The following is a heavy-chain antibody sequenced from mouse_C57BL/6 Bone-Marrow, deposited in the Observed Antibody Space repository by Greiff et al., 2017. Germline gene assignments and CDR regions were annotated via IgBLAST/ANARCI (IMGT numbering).Heavy chain of an antibody. J-gene: IGHJ2*01. D-gene: IGHD2-4*01. CDR3: ARPIYYDYDDGFDY. CDR1: GFTFSSYG. CDR2: LSSGGSYT. Sequence: EVQVVESGGDLVKPGGSLKLSCAASGFTFSSYGMSWVRQTPDKRLEWVATLSSGGSYTYYPDSVKGRFTISSDNAKNTLYLQMSSLKSEDTAMYYCARPIYYDYDDGFDYWGQGTTLTVSS. V-gene: IGHV5-6*01.